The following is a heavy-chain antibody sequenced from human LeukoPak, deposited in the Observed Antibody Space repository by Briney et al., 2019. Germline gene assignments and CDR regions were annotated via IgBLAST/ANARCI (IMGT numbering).Heavy chain of an antibody. J-gene: IGHJ4*02. CDR2: MNPNSGNT. V-gene: IGHV1-8*01. CDR3: ARNYDSSSYPFDY. CDR1: GYTFTSYD. D-gene: IGHD3-22*01. Sequence: ASVKVSCKASGYTFTSYDINWVRQATGQGLEWMGWMNPNSGNTGYAQKFQGRVTMTRDMSTSTVYMELSSLRSEDTAVYYCARNYDSSSYPFDYWGQGTLVTVSS.